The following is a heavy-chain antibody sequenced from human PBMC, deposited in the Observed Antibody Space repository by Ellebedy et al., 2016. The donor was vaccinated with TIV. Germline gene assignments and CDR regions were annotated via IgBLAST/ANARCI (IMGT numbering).Heavy chain of an antibody. CDR3: SREGLEAGMDL. J-gene: IGHJ6*02. Sequence: GGSLRLSCAASGFTFSHHAFYWVRQAPGKGLEWMTIISYDGNNKFYLDSVEGRFSISRDDSKNTLYLQMNSLRPEDTAVYYCSREGLEAGMDLWGQGTTVIVSS. CDR2: ISYDGNNK. CDR1: GFTFSHHA. V-gene: IGHV3-30*04.